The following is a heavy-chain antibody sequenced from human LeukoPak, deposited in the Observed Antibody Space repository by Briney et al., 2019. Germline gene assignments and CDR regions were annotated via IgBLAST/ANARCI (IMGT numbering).Heavy chain of an antibody. Sequence: SETLSLTCTVSGGSISSYYWSWIRQPPGKGLEWIGYIHYSGSTNYNPSLKSRVTISVDTSKNQFSLKLSSVTAADTAVYHCARDSGSSGWLPWGYWGQGTLVTVSS. CDR1: GGSISSYY. CDR2: IHYSGST. CDR3: ARDSGSSGWLPWGY. J-gene: IGHJ4*02. V-gene: IGHV4-59*01. D-gene: IGHD6-19*01.